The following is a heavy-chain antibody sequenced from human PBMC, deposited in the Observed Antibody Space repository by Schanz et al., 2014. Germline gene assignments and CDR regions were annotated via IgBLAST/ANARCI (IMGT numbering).Heavy chain of an antibody. CDR1: GFTFSSYA. J-gene: IGHJ6*02. CDR2: ISGSGETT. Sequence: VQLVESGGGVVQPGRSLRLSCAASGFTFSSYAMSWVRQAPGKGLEWVSAISGSGETTYYADSVKGRFTISRDNSKNALYLQMNSLRAEDTAVYYCARRITGTHHNPHYHGMDVWGQGTTVTVSS. D-gene: IGHD1-20*01. CDR3: ARRITGTHHNPHYHGMDV. V-gene: IGHV3-23*04.